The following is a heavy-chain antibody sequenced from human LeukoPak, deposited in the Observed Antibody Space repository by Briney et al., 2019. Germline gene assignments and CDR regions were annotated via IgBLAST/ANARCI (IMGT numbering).Heavy chain of an antibody. D-gene: IGHD4-17*01. CDR3: AKGGASVTRYVDY. V-gene: IGHV3-30*18. CDR2: ISYDGSNK. J-gene: IGHJ4*02. Sequence: GGSLRLSCAASGFSFSSYGMHWVRQAPGKGLEWVAVISYDGSNKYYADSVKGRFTISRDNSQNTLYLQMNSLRPEDTAVYYCAKGGASVTRYVDYWGQGTLVTVSS. CDR1: GFSFSSYG.